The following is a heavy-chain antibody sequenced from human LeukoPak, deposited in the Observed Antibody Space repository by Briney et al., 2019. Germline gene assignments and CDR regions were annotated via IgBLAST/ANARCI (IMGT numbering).Heavy chain of an antibody. CDR3: AKWGDYDILTGYYVSDF. Sequence: GASLRLSCAASGFIFRNYAMSWVRQAPGKGLEWVSAITGGDTTYYADSVKGRFTISRDNSKNTLYVEMNTLRAEDTAVYYCAKWGDYDILTGYYVSDFWGQGTLVTVSS. V-gene: IGHV3-23*01. CDR1: GFIFRNYA. D-gene: IGHD3-9*01. CDR2: ITGGDTT. J-gene: IGHJ4*02.